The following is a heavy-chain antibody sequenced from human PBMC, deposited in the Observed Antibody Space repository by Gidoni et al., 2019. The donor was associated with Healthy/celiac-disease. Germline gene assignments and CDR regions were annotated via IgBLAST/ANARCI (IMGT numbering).Heavy chain of an antibody. CDR1: GFTFSIYG. J-gene: IGHJ4*02. CDR3: AKEGYSYGSFDY. D-gene: IGHD5-18*01. V-gene: IGHV3-30*02. Sequence: QVQLVESGGGVVQPGGYLRLYCAASGFTFSIYGRHWVRQAPGKGLEWVSFIRYDGSNKYYADSVKGRFTISRDNSKNTLYLQMNSLRAEDTAVYYCAKEGYSYGSFDYWGQGTLVTVSS. CDR2: IRYDGSNK.